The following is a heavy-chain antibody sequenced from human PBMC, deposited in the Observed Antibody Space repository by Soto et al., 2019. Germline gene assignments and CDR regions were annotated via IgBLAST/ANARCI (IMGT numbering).Heavy chain of an antibody. CDR3: ARIVVIPAAPDYYNYYGVDV. J-gene: IGHJ6*01. CDR1: GDSIISSNYY. D-gene: IGHD2-2*01. Sequence: QLQLQESGPGLVKPSETLSLTCTVSGDSIISSNYYWAWIRQSPGKGLAWIGNMYYSGSTYYNLSLQSRVTMSVDTSKDQFSLNISSVTAADTSVYYCARIVVIPAAPDYYNYYGVDVWGQGTTVTVSS. CDR2: MYYSGST. V-gene: IGHV4-39*01.